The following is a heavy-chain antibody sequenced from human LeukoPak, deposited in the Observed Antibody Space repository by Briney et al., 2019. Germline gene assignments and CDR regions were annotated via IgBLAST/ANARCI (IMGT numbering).Heavy chain of an antibody. V-gene: IGHV1-45*02. CDR3: ASGYSYGYFDY. Sequence: GASVKVSCKASGYTFTYRYLHWVRQAPGQALEWMGWITPFNGNTNYAQKFQDRVTITRDRSKSTAYMELSSLRSEDTAMYYCASGYSYGYFDYWGQGTLVTVSS. CDR1: GYTFTYRY. J-gene: IGHJ4*02. CDR2: ITPFNGNT. D-gene: IGHD5-18*01.